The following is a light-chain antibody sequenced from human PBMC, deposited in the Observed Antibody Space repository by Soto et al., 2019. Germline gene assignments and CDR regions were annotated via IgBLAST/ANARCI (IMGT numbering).Light chain of an antibody. V-gene: IGLV2-14*01. CDR3: SSFTSSSTTV. CDR1: SNDIGGYKY. J-gene: IGLJ1*01. CDR2: EVR. Sequence: QSVLTQPASVSGSPGQSITISCTGTSNDIGGYKYVSWYQHHPGKAPKLMIYEVRNRPSGVSNRFSGSKSGNTASLTISGLQAHDEADYYCSSFTSSSTTVFGTGTKLTVL.